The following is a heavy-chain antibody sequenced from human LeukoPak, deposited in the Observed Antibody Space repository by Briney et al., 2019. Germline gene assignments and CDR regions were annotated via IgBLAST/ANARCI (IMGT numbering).Heavy chain of an antibody. J-gene: IGHJ6*03. CDR3: ARVFHPTFSSGFLNYYYYYMDV. V-gene: IGHV3-23*01. CDR2: IDYSGGST. Sequence: GGSLRLSCTASGFTLSSYEMSWIRQAPGKGLEWVSSIDYSGGSTYYADSVKGRFTISRDNSKNTLYLQLNSLRGDDTAVYYCARVFHPTFSSGFLNYYYYYMDVWGKGTTVTISS. D-gene: IGHD6-19*01. CDR1: GFTLSSYE.